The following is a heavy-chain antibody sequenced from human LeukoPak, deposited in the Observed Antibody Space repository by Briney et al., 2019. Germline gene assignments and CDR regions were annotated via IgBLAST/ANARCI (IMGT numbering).Heavy chain of an antibody. CDR3: ARKLRLGGNWFDP. CDR1: GGTFTSYA. CDR2: IFPISGTT. Sequence: SVKVSCKTSGGTFTSYAITWVRQAPGQGLEWMGKIFPISGTTNYAQKFQGRVTFTADESTSTAYMGLSSLRSEDTALYYCARKLRLGGNWFDPWGQGTLVTVSS. V-gene: IGHV1-69*13. J-gene: IGHJ5*02. D-gene: IGHD1-26*01.